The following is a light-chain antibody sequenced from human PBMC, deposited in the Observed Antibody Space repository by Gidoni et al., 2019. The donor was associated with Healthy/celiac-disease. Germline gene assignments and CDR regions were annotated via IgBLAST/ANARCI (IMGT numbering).Light chain of an antibody. CDR3: SSYTSSSTLG. J-gene: IGLJ2*01. V-gene: IGLV2-14*04. CDR2: DVS. CDR1: SSDVGGYNY. Sequence: PGPSTTISCTGTSSDVGGYNYVSWYQQHPGKAPKLIIYDVSNRPSGVSNRFSGSKSGNTASLTISGLQAEDEADYYCSSYTSSSTLGFGGGTKLTVL.